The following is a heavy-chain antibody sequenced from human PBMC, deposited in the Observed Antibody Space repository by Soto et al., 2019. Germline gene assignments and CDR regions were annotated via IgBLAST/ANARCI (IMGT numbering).Heavy chain of an antibody. CDR2: VYYTGST. CDR3: ATRITVFGLLIPPFDP. J-gene: IGHJ5*02. D-gene: IGHD3-3*01. CDR1: GGSISGSY. Sequence: PSETLSLTCSVSGGSISGSYWSWIRQSPGKGLEWLGYVYYTGSTHYNPSLKSRVTMSVDTSKNQFSLRLSSVTAADTAIYYCATRITVFGLLIPPFDPRGQGTQVTVSS. V-gene: IGHV4-59*03.